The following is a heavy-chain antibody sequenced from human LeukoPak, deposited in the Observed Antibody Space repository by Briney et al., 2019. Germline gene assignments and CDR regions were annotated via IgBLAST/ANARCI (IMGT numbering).Heavy chain of an antibody. CDR3: ARDRGSGSYA. D-gene: IGHD1-26*01. V-gene: IGHV4-4*02. Sequence: SETLSLTCAVSGGSISSSNWWSWVRQPPGKGLEWIGEINHSGSTNYNPSLKSRVTISVDTSKNQFSLKLSSVTAADTAVYYCARDRGSGSYAWGQGTLVTVSS. CDR1: GGSISSSNW. J-gene: IGHJ5*02. CDR2: INHSGST.